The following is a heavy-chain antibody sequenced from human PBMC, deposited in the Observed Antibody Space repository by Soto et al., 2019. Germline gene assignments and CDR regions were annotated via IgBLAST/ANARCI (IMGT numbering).Heavy chain of an antibody. J-gene: IGHJ4*02. Sequence: GGSLRLSCAASGFTFSSYSMNWVRQAPGKGLEWVSSISSSSSYIYYADSVKGRFTISRDNAKNSLYLQMNSLRAEDTAVYYCARDPIGGYSGYDPRWGQGTLVTVSS. D-gene: IGHD5-12*01. V-gene: IGHV3-21*01. CDR3: ARDPIGGYSGYDPR. CDR1: GFTFSSYS. CDR2: ISSSSSYI.